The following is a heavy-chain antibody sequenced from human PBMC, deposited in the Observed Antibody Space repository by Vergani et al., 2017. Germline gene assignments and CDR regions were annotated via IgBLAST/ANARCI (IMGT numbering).Heavy chain of an antibody. Sequence: QVQLVESGGGVVQPGRSLRLSCAASGFTFSSYAMHWVRQAPGKGLEWVAVISYDGSNKYYADSVKGRFTISRDNSKNTLYLQMNSLRAEDTAVYYCARGGEYCSGGSCFYMDVWGQGTTVTVSS. D-gene: IGHD2-15*01. CDR1: GFTFSSYA. CDR3: ARGGEYCSGGSCFYMDV. CDR2: ISYDGSNK. J-gene: IGHJ6*03. V-gene: IGHV3-30-3*01.